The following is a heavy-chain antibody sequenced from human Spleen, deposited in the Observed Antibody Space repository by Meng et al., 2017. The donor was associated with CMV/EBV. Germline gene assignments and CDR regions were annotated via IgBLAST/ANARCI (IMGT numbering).Heavy chain of an antibody. CDR3: ARTTTTSRGYFDL. J-gene: IGHJ2*01. Sequence: NASGGPFISYSISWVRPAPGPGLECMGRIIPILSITNYAQKFQGSVTITADEFTSTAFMELSSLTSEDTAVYYCARTTTTSRGYFDLWGCGTLVTVSS. CDR1: GGPFISYS. V-gene: IGHV1-69*02. CDR2: IIPILSIT. D-gene: IGHD2-15*01.